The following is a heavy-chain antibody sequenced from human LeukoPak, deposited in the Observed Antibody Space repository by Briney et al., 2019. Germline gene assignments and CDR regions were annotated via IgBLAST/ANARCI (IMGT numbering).Heavy chain of an antibody. CDR2: IYPYSGDT. V-gene: IGHV1-2*02. Sequence: APVKVSCKPSGYTFTGYYIHWVRQAPGQGRKWMGWIYPYSGDTNYAQNFQCRVTMTRDTSISTAYMGLSSLKSDDTAVYYCARDRNSGSSLDIWGQGTMLTVSS. CDR1: GYTFTGYY. J-gene: IGHJ3*02. CDR3: ARDRNSGSSLDI. D-gene: IGHD6-6*01.